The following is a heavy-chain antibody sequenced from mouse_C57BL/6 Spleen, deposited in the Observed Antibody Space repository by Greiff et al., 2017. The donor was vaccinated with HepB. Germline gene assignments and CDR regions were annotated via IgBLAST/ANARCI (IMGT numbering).Heavy chain of an antibody. CDR3: APHDGYYWFAY. Sequence: VQLQQSGPELVKPGASVKISCKASGYAFSSSWMNWVKQRPGKGLEWIGRIYPGDGDTNYNGKFKGKATLTADKSSSTAYMQLSSLTSEDSAVYFCAPHDGYYWFAYWGQGTLVTVSA. V-gene: IGHV1-82*01. CDR1: GYAFSSSW. CDR2: IYPGDGDT. D-gene: IGHD2-3*01. J-gene: IGHJ3*01.